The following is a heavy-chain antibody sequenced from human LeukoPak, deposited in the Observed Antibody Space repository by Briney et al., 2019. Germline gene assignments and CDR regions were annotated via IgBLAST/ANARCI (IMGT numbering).Heavy chain of an antibody. J-gene: IGHJ4*02. V-gene: IGHV1-46*01. CDR1: GGTFSSYA. Sequence: ASVKVSCKASGGTFSSYAISRVRQAPGQGLEWMGMIYPRDGSTSYAQKFQGRVTVTRDTSTSTVHMELSGLRSEDTAVYYCARDQEGFDYWGQGTLVTVSS. CDR2: IYPRDGST. CDR3: ARDQEGFDY.